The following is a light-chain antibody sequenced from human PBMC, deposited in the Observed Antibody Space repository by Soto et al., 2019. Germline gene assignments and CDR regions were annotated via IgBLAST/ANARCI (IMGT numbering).Light chain of an antibody. CDR3: QQRSNWPPIT. CDR1: QSVKTF. V-gene: IGKV3-11*01. CDR2: DAS. Sequence: EIVFTQSPATLSLSPGERVTLSCRASQSVKTFLVWYQQRPGQAPRLLIHDASHRAAGIPARFSGSGFGTDFTLTISSLEPEDAAVYYCQQRSNWPPITFGQGTRLEIK. J-gene: IGKJ5*01.